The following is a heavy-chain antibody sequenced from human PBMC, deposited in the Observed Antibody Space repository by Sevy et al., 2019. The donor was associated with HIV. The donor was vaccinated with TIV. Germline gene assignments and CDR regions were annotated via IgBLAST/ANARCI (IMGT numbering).Heavy chain of an antibody. Sequence: SETLSLTCTVSGGSISSSSYYWGWIRQPPGKGLEWIGSIYYSGSTYYNPSLKSRVTISVDTSKNQFSLKLSSVAAADTAVYYCASYDSSGWYYFDYWGQGTLVTVSS. J-gene: IGHJ4*02. CDR1: GGSISSSSYY. D-gene: IGHD6-19*01. CDR3: ASYDSSGWYYFDY. CDR2: IYYSGST. V-gene: IGHV4-39*01.